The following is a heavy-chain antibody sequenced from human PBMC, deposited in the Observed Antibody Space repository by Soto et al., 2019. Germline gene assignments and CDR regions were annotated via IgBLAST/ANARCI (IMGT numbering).Heavy chain of an antibody. CDR2: IITFFGAA. Sequence: SVKVSCKXSGGRFNTYAINWVRQAPGQGLEWLGGIITFFGAAMYAQKFQGRVTITADEFTTTAYMELSSLRSEDTAVYYCARGGKERFRGSGMDVWGQGTTVTVSS. V-gene: IGHV1-69*13. J-gene: IGHJ6*02. CDR3: ARGGKERFRGSGMDV. CDR1: GGRFNTYA. D-gene: IGHD1-1*01.